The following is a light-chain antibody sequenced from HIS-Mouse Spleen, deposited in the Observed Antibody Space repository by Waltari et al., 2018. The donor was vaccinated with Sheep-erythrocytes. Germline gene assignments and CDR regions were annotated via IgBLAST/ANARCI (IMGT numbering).Light chain of an antibody. CDR2: AAS. Sequence: DIQMTQSPSSVSASGGDRVTITCRPSQGISSWLAWYQQKPGKATKLLIYAASSLQSGVPSRLSGGRSGTDFTLTISSLQPEDFATYHCQQANSFPITFGTGTRLEIK. CDR1: QGISSW. J-gene: IGKJ5*01. V-gene: IGKV1-12*01. CDR3: QQANSFPIT.